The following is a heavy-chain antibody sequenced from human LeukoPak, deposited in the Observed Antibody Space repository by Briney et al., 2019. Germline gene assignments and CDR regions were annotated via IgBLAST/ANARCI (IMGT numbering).Heavy chain of an antibody. CDR2: INHSGST. J-gene: IGHJ4*02. CDR1: GGSISSYY. V-gene: IGHV4-34*01. Sequence: SETLSLTCTVSGGSISSYYWSWIRQPPGKGLEWIGEINHSGSTNYNPSLKSRVTISVDTSKNQFSLKLSSVTAADTAVYYCARGRYDSSGYYLYYYFDYWGQGTLVTVSS. CDR3: ARGRYDSSGYYLYYYFDY. D-gene: IGHD3-22*01.